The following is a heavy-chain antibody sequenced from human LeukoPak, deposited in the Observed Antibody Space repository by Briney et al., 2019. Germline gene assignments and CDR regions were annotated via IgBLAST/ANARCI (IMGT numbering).Heavy chain of an antibody. CDR2: IYHSGST. CDR3: ARPIAARPHWFDP. CDR1: GGSISGYY. D-gene: IGHD6-6*01. Sequence: SETLSLTCTVSGGSISGYYWGWIRQPPGKGLEWIGSIYHSGSTYYNPSLKSRVTISVDTSKNQFSLKLSSVTAADTAVYYCARPIAARPHWFDPWGQGTLVTVSS. V-gene: IGHV4-38-2*02. J-gene: IGHJ5*02.